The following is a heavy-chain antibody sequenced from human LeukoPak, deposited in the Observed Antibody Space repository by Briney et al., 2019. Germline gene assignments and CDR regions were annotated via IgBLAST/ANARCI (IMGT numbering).Heavy chain of an antibody. D-gene: IGHD3-22*01. CDR2: IIPIFGTA. CDR1: GGTFSSYA. J-gene: IGHJ4*02. Sequence: SVKVSCKASGGTFSSYAISWVRQAPGQGLEWMGGIIPIFGTANYAQKFQGRVTITTDESPSTAYMELSSLRSEDTAVYYCARTKYYYDSSGYPSNYDYWGQGTLVTVSS. V-gene: IGHV1-69*05. CDR3: ARTKYYYDSSGYPSNYDY.